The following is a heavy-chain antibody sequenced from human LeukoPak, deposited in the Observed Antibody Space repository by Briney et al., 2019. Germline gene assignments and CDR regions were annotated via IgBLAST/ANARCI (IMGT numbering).Heavy chain of an antibody. CDR2: ISTNTGNP. V-gene: IGHV7-4-1*02. Sequence: ASVKVSCKASGYTFTNYGINWVRQAPGQGLEWMGWISTNTGNPTYAQGFTGRFVFSLDTSVSTAYLHISSLKAEDTAVYYCARGGSGTYYTSFDSWGQGTLVTVSS. D-gene: IGHD1-26*01. CDR3: ARGGSGTYYTSFDS. CDR1: GYTFTNYG. J-gene: IGHJ4*02.